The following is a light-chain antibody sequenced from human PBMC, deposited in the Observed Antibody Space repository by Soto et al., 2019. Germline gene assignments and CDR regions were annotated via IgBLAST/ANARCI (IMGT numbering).Light chain of an antibody. CDR1: SSDVGNYDY. Sequence: QSALTQPPSASGSPGQSVTISCTGTSSDVGNYDYVSWYQQHPGNAPKLMIYEVTKRPSGVPDRFSGSKSGNTASLTVSGLQAEDDADYYCSSYADNNNLLFGGGTQLTVL. V-gene: IGLV2-8*01. CDR2: EVT. J-gene: IGLJ2*01. CDR3: SSYADNNNLL.